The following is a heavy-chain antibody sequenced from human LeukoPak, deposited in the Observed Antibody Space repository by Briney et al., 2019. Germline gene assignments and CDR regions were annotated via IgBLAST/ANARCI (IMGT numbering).Heavy chain of an antibody. Sequence: GGSLRLSCAASGSTFSSYAIHWVRQAPGKGLEYVSAISSNGGSTYYANSVKGRFTISRDNSKNTLYLQMGSLRAEDMAVYYCARAEQWLAPLVDYWGQGTLVTVSS. J-gene: IGHJ4*02. CDR2: ISSNGGST. D-gene: IGHD6-19*01. V-gene: IGHV3-64*01. CDR3: ARAEQWLAPLVDY. CDR1: GSTFSSYA.